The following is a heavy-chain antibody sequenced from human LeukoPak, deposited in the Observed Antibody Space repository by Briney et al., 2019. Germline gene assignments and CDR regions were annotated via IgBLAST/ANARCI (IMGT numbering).Heavy chain of an antibody. CDR3: ARERSGSLDY. D-gene: IGHD3-3*01. CDR1: GFTFSSYA. J-gene: IGHJ4*02. Sequence: PGGSLRLSCAASGFTFSSYAMHWVRQAPGKGLEWVAVISYDGSNKYYADSVKGRFTISRDNAKNSLYLQMNSLRAEDTAVYYCARERSGSLDYWGQGTLVTVSS. V-gene: IGHV3-30-3*01. CDR2: ISYDGSNK.